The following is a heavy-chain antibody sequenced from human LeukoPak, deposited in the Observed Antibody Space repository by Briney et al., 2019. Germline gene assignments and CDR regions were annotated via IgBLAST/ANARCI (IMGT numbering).Heavy chain of an antibody. CDR2: ISYDGSNK. D-gene: IGHD3-22*01. CDR1: GFTFSSYG. V-gene: IGHV3-30*18. J-gene: IGHJ6*02. Sequence: PGGSLRLSCAASGFTFSSYGMHWVRQAPGKGLEWVAVISYDGSNKYYADSVKGRFTISRDNSKNTLYLQMNSLGAEDTAVYYCAKEGDDSSGYYYYYGMDVWGQGTTVTVSS. CDR3: AKEGDDSSGYYYYYGMDV.